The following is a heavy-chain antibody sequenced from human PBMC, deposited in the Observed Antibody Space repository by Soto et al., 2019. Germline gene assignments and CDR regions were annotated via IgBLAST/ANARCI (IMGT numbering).Heavy chain of an antibody. V-gene: IGHV3-23*01. CDR3: AKQWDHIVATIAY. Sequence: EVQLLESGGGLVQPGGSLRLSCAASGFTFSSYAMSWVRQAPGKGLEWVSAISGSGGSTYYADSVKGRFTISRDNSKNTLYLKMNSLRAEDTAVYYCAKQWDHIVATIAYWGQGTLVTVSS. J-gene: IGHJ4*02. CDR1: GFTFSSYA. D-gene: IGHD5-12*01. CDR2: ISGSGGST.